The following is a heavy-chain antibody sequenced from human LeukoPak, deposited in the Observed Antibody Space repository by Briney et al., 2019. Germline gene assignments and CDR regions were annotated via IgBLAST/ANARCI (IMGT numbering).Heavy chain of an antibody. D-gene: IGHD5-24*01. CDR3: ARRLDGYNYHFDY. V-gene: IGHV4-61*08. CDR1: GGSIDSGGHS. Sequence: PSETLSLTCAVSGGSIDSGGHSWSWIRQPPGKGLEWIGYIYYSGSTNYNPSLKSRVTISVDTSKNQFSLKLSSVTAADTAVYYCARRLDGYNYHFDYWGQGTLVTVSS. J-gene: IGHJ4*02. CDR2: IYYSGST.